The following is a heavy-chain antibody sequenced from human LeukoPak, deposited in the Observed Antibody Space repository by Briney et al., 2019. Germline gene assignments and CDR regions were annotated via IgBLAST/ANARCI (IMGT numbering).Heavy chain of an antibody. CDR1: GFTFSNAY. V-gene: IGHV3-15*07. CDR3: TTGFGSGYYNPYYYYGMDV. Sequence: GGSLRLSCAASGFTFSNAYMNWVRQAPGKGLEWVGRIKPKTDGETTEYAAPVKDRFSISRDDSKNTLYLQMNSLKTEDTAVYYCTTGFGSGYYNPYYYYGMDVWGQGTTVTVSS. CDR2: IKPKTDGETT. D-gene: IGHD3-3*01. J-gene: IGHJ6*02.